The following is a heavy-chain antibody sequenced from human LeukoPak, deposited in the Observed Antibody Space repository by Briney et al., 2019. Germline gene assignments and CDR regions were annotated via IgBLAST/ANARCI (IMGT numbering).Heavy chain of an antibody. V-gene: IGHV3-20*04. CDR1: GFTFDDYG. D-gene: IGHD6-19*01. CDR3: AKDMRYSSGWYGYYYYYYYMDV. J-gene: IGHJ6*03. Sequence: PGGSLRLSCAASGFTFDDYGMSWVRQAPGKGLEWVSGINWNGGSTGYADSVKGRFTISRDNSKNTLYLQMNSLRAEDTAVYYCAKDMRYSSGWYGYYYYYYYMDVWGKGTTVTVSS. CDR2: INWNGGST.